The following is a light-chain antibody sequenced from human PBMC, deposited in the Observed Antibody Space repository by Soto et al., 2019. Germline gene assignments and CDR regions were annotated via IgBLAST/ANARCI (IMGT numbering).Light chain of an antibody. J-gene: IGKJ1*01. V-gene: IGKV3-20*01. CDR2: GTS. Sequence: PVDKAPLSCRASQSLSGSYIAWYQQQRREPRRLLIFGTSNRARGTSDRFSGSGSGKDFTITISRLAPEDVAVYYRQHYGDSSWTVGQGTKVDIK. CDR3: QHYGDSSWT. CDR1: QSLSGSY.